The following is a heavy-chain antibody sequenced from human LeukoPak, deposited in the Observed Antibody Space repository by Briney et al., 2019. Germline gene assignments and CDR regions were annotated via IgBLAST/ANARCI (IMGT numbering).Heavy chain of an antibody. Sequence: GGSLRLSCAASGFTFSSYAMSWVRQAPGKGLEWVSAISGSGGSTYYADSVKGRFTISRDNSKNTLYLQMIILRAEDTAVYYCAKDDSSGYYYFEMDYWGQGTLVTVSS. J-gene: IGHJ4*02. CDR2: ISGSGGST. D-gene: IGHD3-22*01. V-gene: IGHV3-23*01. CDR1: GFTFSSYA. CDR3: AKDDSSGYYYFEMDY.